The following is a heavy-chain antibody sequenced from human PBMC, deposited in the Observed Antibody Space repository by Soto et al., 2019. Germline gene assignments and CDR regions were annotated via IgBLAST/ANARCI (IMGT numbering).Heavy chain of an antibody. CDR1: GYSFTSYW. Sequence: PGESLKISCKGSGYSFTSYWIGWVRQMPGKGLEWMGIIYPGDSDTRYSPSFQGQVTISADKSISTAYLQWSSLKASDTAMYYCAGGGVRGVITRTRDYYGMDVWGQGTAVTVSS. V-gene: IGHV5-51*01. J-gene: IGHJ6*02. CDR2: IYPGDSDT. D-gene: IGHD3-10*01. CDR3: AGGGVRGVITRTRDYYGMDV.